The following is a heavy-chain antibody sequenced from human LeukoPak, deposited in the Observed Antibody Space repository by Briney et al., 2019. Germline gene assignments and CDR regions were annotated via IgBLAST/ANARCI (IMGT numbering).Heavy chain of an antibody. Sequence: ASVKVSCKASGYTFTSYYMHWVRQAPGQGLEWMGIINLSGGSTSYAQKFQGRVTMTRDTSTSTVYMELSSLRSEDTAVYYCARGEPPSSYYYYGMDVWGQGTTVTVSS. CDR3: ARGEPPSSYYYYGMDV. CDR1: GYTFTSYY. J-gene: IGHJ6*02. V-gene: IGHV1-46*01. CDR2: INLSGGST. D-gene: IGHD6-6*01.